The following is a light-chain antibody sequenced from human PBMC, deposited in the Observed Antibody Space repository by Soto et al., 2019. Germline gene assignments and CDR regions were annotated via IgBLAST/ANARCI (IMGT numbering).Light chain of an antibody. CDR1: QSVSNY. V-gene: IGKV3-11*01. CDR2: DAS. Sequence: IVLTQSPATLSLSPGERATLCCRASQSVSNYIVWYQQKPGQAPRLLIYDASIRATGIPARFSGSGSGTDFTLTISSLEPEDSAVYYCQQRYNWPPLTFGGGTTVEIK. CDR3: QQRYNWPPLT. J-gene: IGKJ4*01.